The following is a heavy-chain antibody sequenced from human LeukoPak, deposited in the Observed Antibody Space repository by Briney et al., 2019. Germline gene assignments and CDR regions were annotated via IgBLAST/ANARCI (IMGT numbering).Heavy chain of an antibody. J-gene: IGHJ4*02. CDR1: GGSFSGYY. D-gene: IGHD3-16*01. CDR3: ARHGRYDY. V-gene: IGHV4-34*01. CDR2: IYYSGST. Sequence: SETLSLTCAVYGGSFSGYYWSWIRQPPGKGLEWIGSIYYSGSTYYNPSLKSRVTISVDTSKNQFSLKLSSVTAADTAVYYCARHGRYDYWGQGTLVTVSS.